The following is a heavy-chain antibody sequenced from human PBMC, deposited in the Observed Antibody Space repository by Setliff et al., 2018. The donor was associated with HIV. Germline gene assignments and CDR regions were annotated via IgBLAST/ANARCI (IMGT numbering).Heavy chain of an antibody. D-gene: IGHD3-22*01. CDR1: GGSVGSGSYY. CDR2: IYYTGNT. Sequence: SETLSLTCTVSGGSVGSGSYYWSWVRQPPGKGLEWIGYIYYTGNTNYNPSLKSRVTMSVDTSKNQFSLNLNSVTAADTAVYYCARERTEFVDGGYYPYYFDSWGQGTLVTVSS. J-gene: IGHJ4*02. V-gene: IGHV4-61*01. CDR3: ARERTEFVDGGYYPYYFDS.